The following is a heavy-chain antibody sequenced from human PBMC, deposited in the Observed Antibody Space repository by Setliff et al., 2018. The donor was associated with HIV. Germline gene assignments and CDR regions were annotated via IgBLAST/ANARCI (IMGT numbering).Heavy chain of an antibody. J-gene: IGHJ6*02. CDR3: AKPLTQWGVSPYHYAVDV. V-gene: IGHV3-23*01. CDR1: GFTFSRYG. CDR2: IGGSTGST. D-gene: IGHD1-26*01. Sequence: PGESLKISCAASGFTFSRYGMHWVRQAPGKGLEWVSAIGGSTGSTYYADSVKGRFTISTDNSKNTLYLQMNSLRAEDTAVYYCAKPLTQWGVSPYHYAVDVWGQGTTVTVSS.